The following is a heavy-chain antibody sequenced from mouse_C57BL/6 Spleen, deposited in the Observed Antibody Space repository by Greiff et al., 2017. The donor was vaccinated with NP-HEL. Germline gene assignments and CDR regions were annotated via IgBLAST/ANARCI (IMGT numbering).Heavy chain of an antibody. D-gene: IGHD1-1*01. CDR1: GYTFTDYN. Sequence: EVQVVESGPELVKPGASVKMSCKASGYTFTDYNMHWVKQSHGKSLEWIGYINPNNGGTSYNQKFKGKVTLTVNKSSSTAYMELRSLTSEDSAVYYCARPHYYGTPHWYFDVWGTGTTVTVSS. CDR2: INPNNGGT. CDR3: ARPHYYGTPHWYFDV. V-gene: IGHV1-22*01. J-gene: IGHJ1*03.